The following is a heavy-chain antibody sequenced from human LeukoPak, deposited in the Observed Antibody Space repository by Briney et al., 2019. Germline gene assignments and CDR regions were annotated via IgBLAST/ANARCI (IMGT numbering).Heavy chain of an antibody. CDR3: ARGSILLNYYAMDV. CDR2: INPDSGYT. CDR1: GFTFTDYY. J-gene: IGHJ6*02. Sequence: ASVKVSCKASGFTFTDYYIHWVRQAPGQGLEWVGYINPDSGYTIYAQQFQGRVSLTRDTSISTAYMEVRRLTSDDTAVYYCARGSILLNYYAMDVWGQGTTVTVSS. V-gene: IGHV1-2*02.